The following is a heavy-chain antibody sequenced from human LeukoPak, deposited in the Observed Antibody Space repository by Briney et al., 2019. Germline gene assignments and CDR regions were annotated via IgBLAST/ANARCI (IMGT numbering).Heavy chain of an antibody. CDR3: ARNLRNYYDSSGPGDY. CDR2: IIPIFGTA. V-gene: IGHV1-69*05. D-gene: IGHD3-22*01. CDR1: GGTFSSYA. Sequence: SVMVSCKASGGTFSSYAISWVRQAPGQGLEWMGGIIPIFGTANYAQKLQGRVTMTTDTSTSTAYMELRGLRSDDTAVYYCARNLRNYYDSSGPGDYWGQGTLVTVSS. J-gene: IGHJ4*02.